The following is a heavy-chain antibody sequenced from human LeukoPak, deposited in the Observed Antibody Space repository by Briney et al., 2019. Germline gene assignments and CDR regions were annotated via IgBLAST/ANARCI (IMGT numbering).Heavy chain of an antibody. V-gene: IGHV3-13*01. CDR1: GFTLGRHD. J-gene: IGHJ4*02. Sequence: PGGSLRLSCTASGFTLGRHDMHWVRQTTGEGLEWVAALASGSQTFYAGSVKGRFTVSREDAKNSLYLQMNSLSAGDTAVYYCVREARGYHYTYFDYWGQGTLVTVSS. D-gene: IGHD5-18*01. CDR3: VREARGYHYTYFDY. CDR2: LASGSQT.